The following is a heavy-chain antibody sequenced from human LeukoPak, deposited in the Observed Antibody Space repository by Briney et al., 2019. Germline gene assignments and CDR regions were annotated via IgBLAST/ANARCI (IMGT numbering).Heavy chain of an antibody. Sequence: GGSLRLSCAASGFTFSSYAMSWVRQAPGKGLEWVSAISGSGGSTYYADSVKGRFTISRDNSKNTLYLQMNSLRAEDTAVYYCAKGSLSTFGGVQSSETDYWGQGTLVTVSS. J-gene: IGHJ4*02. V-gene: IGHV3-23*01. D-gene: IGHD3-16*01. CDR2: ISGSGGST. CDR1: GFTFSSYA. CDR3: AKGSLSTFGGVQSSETDY.